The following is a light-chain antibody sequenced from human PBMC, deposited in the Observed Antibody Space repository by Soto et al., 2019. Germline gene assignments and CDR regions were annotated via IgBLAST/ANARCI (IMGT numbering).Light chain of an antibody. CDR1: QNFDGW. J-gene: IGKJ5*01. CDR2: DAS. CDR3: QQYNDNSF. Sequence: EIQMTQVASTLFASVGDRVTITCRASQNFDGWLAWYQQKPGKAPRLLIYDASTWESGVPSRFSGSGSGTEFTLTISNLQPDDFATYYCQQYNDNSFFGQGTRLEIK. V-gene: IGKV1-5*01.